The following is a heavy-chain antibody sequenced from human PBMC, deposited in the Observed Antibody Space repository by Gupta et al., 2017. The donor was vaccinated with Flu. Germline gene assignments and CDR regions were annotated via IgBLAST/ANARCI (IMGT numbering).Heavy chain of an antibody. J-gene: IGHJ5*02. CDR3: AKEDTAVAGNDNWFQP. V-gene: IGHV3-23*01. Sequence: EEQLLESGGGSVQPGGSLRLSCVGSGFTFDKFAMSWVRQSPGKGLEWGSGINAGGSRTFYADSVKGRFTISRDNSRNALFLQMNSLRVEDTATYSCAKEDTAVAGNDNWFQPWGQGTLVTVSS. D-gene: IGHD6-19*01. CDR1: GFTFDKFA. CDR2: INAGGSRT.